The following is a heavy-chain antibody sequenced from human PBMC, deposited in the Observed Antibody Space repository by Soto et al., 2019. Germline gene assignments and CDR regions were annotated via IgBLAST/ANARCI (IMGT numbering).Heavy chain of an antibody. Sequence: EVQLVESGGGLVQPGGSPRLSCAASGFSISDHYMDWVRQAPGKGLEWVGLTRNKGQSYTTEHAAAVKGRFVISRDDSKNSLYLEMNSLKTEDTAVYYCVREGFFTLDYWGQGTLVTVSS. CDR1: GFSISDHY. CDR3: VREGFFTLDY. CDR2: TRNKGQSYTT. J-gene: IGHJ4*02. V-gene: IGHV3-72*01.